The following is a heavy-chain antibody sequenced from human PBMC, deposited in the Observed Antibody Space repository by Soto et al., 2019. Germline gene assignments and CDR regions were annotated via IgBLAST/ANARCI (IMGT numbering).Heavy chain of an antibody. CDR1: GFTFSNAW. Sequence: GGSLRLSCAASGFTFSNAWMSWFRQAPGKGLEWVGRIKSKTDGGTTDYAAPVKGRFTISRDDSKNTLYLQMNSLKTEDTAVYYYTTDVRRLTGAYWGQGSFVIVSS. V-gene: IGHV3-15*01. D-gene: IGHD6-25*01. CDR3: TTDVRRLTGAY. CDR2: IKSKTDGGTT. J-gene: IGHJ1*01.